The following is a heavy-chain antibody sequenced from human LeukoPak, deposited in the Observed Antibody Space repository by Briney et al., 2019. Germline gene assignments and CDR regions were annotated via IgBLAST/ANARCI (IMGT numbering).Heavy chain of an antibody. V-gene: IGHV3-74*01. CDR2: INSDGSST. J-gene: IGHJ3*01. Sequence: GRSLRLSCAPSGLTFSSYWTHWVRHAPGKGLVWVSRINSDGSSTTYAGSVKGRFTISRNNAKNTRYLQMNSLRAEDTAVYYCARDPYCSSASCYTGGAFDGWGQGTMVTVSS. CDR3: ARDPYCSSASCYTGGAFDG. CDR1: GLTFSSYW. D-gene: IGHD2-2*02.